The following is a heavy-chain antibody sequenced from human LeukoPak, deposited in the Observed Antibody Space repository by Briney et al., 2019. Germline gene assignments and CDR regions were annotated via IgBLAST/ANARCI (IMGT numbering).Heavy chain of an antibody. D-gene: IGHD1-1*01. J-gene: IGHJ4*02. CDR3: ARQLELVDFDY. V-gene: IGHV1-18*01. Sequence: GASVKVSCKASGYTFTSYGISWVRQAPGQGPEWMGWISAYNDNTDYAQKLQGRVTMTTDTSTSTAYMELRSLRSDDTAVYYCARQLELVDFDYWGQGTLVTVSS. CDR1: GYTFTSYG. CDR2: ISAYNDNT.